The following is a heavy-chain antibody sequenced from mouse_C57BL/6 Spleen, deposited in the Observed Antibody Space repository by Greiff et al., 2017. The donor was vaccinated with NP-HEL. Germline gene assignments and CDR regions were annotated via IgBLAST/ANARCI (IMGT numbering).Heavy chain of an antibody. D-gene: IGHD2-4*01. CDR3: ASRGYDYDEGYAMDY. CDR2: ISSGGSYT. J-gene: IGHJ4*01. Sequence: EVKLVESGGDLVKPGGSLKLSCAASGFTFSSYGMSWVRQTPDKRLEWVATISSGGSYTYYPDSVKGRFTIDRDNAKNTPYLQMSSLRCEDTAMYYGASRGYDYDEGYAMDYWGQGTSVTVSS. CDR1: GFTFSSYG. V-gene: IGHV5-6*02.